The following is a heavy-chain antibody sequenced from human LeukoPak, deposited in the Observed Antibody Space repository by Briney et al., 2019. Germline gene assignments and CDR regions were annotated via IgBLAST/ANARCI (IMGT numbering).Heavy chain of an antibody. CDR3: PKCISSNSPPNWFDP. V-gene: IGHV3-23*01. D-gene: IGHD2-2*01. CDR2: ISGSGGST. J-gene: IGHJ5*02. Sequence: GGSLRLSCAASGFTFSSYAMSWVRQAPGKGLERVSAISGSGGSTYYADSVKDRFTISRDNSKNTLYLQMNSLRAEDTAVYYCPKCISSNSPPNWFDPRGQGTLVTVSS. CDR1: GFTFSSYA.